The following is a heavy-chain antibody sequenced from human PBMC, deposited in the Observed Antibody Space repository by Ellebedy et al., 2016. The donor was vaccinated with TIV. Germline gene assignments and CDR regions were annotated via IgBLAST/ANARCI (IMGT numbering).Heavy chain of an antibody. J-gene: IGHJ4*02. CDR1: GFAFDDYA. Sequence: SLKISXAGSGFAFDDYAMHWVRKAPGKGLEWVSGISWISGSIAYAVSVKGRFTISRDNAKNSLYLQMNSLRAEDTALYYCAKDQARDYYESTGFSFDSWGQGTLVTVSS. CDR2: ISWISGSI. D-gene: IGHD3-22*01. CDR3: AKDQARDYYESTGFSFDS. V-gene: IGHV3-9*01.